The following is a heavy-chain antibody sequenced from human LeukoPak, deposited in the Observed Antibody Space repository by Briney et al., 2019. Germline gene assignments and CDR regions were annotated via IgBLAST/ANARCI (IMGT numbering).Heavy chain of an antibody. V-gene: IGHV5-51*01. Sequence: GESLKISCKGSGYTFTTYWIGWVRQMPGKGLEWMGIIYPSDSDTRYSPSFQGQVTISVDKSINTAYLQWSNLRASGTAIYYCARRPYSYGLDVWGQGTAVTVSS. CDR3: ARRPYSYGLDV. D-gene: IGHD3-16*01. CDR1: GYTFTTYW. CDR2: IYPSDSDT. J-gene: IGHJ6*02.